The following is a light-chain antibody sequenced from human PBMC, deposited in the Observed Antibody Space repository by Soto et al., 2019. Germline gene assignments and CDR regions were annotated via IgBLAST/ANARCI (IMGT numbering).Light chain of an antibody. CDR3: QQSHSSTT. Sequence: DIQMSQSPSSLSASVGDRVTITCRASQSISNYLNWYQQVPGRAPKILIYGATSLESGVPSRFSGTGSGTDFTLTISNLQPEDFATYYCQQSHSSTTFGQGTKVDIK. J-gene: IGKJ1*01. CDR2: GAT. V-gene: IGKV1-39*01. CDR1: QSISNY.